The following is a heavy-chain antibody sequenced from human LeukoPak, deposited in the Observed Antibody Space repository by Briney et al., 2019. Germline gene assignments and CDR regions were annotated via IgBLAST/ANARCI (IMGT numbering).Heavy chain of an antibody. CDR1: GFTLSSYN. V-gene: IGHV3-23*01. CDR2: ISGSGGST. D-gene: IGHD2-2*01. CDR3: ADYCSSTSCYLGFFDY. Sequence: GGSLRLSCAASGFTLSSYNMNWVRQAPGMGLEWVSAISGSGGSTYYADSVKGRFTISRDNSKNTLYLQMNSLRAEDTAVYYCADYCSSTSCYLGFFDYWGQGTLVTVSS. J-gene: IGHJ4*02.